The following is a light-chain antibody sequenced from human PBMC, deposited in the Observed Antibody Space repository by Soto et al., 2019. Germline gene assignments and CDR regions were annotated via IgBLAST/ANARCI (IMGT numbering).Light chain of an antibody. CDR1: QCVICD. J-gene: IGKJ1*01. Sequence: EIFMTESPATLSVSLAETATLSSRASQCVICDLAWYQQQPGQDPSLRICGASTRATGIPARFSRSGTGTESIVRLRRLQSEDLAVYNRDQYKDWPASTFGQGTKVEIK. CDR3: DQYKDWPAST. V-gene: IGKV3-15*01. CDR2: GAS.